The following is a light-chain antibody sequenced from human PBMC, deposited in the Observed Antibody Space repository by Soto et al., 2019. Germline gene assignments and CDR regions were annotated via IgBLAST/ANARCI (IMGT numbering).Light chain of an antibody. Sequence: DIPMTQSPSSLSASVGDRVTITCQASQDISNYLNWYQQKPGKAPKLLIYDASNLETGVPSRFSGSGSGTDFTFTISSLQPEDIATYYCQQLGTFGQGTKVEIK. CDR1: QDISNY. V-gene: IGKV1-33*01. CDR2: DAS. CDR3: QQLGT. J-gene: IGKJ1*01.